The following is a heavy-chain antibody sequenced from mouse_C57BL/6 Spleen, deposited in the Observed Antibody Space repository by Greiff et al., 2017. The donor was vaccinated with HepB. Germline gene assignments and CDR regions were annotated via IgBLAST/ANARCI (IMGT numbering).Heavy chain of an antibody. CDR3: TPIYYGNPVAY. Sequence: SGAELVRPGASVTLSCKASGYTFTDYEMHWVKQTPVHGLEWIGAIDPETGGTAYNQKFKGKAILTADKSSSTAYMELRSLTSEDSAVYYCTPIYYGNPVAYWGQGTLVTVSA. CDR2: IDPETGGT. V-gene: IGHV1-15*01. D-gene: IGHD2-1*01. J-gene: IGHJ3*01. CDR1: GYTFTDYE.